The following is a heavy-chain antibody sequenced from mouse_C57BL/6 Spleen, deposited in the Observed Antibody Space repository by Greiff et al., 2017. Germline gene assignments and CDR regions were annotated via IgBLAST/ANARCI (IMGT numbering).Heavy chain of an antibody. CDR3: ARYLITTVDYAMDY. D-gene: IGHD1-1*01. Sequence: VQLQQSGAELVKPGASVKLSCTASGFNIKDYYMHWVKQRTEQGLEWIGRIDPEAGETKSAPKFPGKATITADTSSNTAYLQRSSLTSEDTAVYYCARYLITTVDYAMDYWGQGTSVTVSS. CDR1: GFNIKDYY. V-gene: IGHV14-2*01. CDR2: IDPEAGET. J-gene: IGHJ4*01.